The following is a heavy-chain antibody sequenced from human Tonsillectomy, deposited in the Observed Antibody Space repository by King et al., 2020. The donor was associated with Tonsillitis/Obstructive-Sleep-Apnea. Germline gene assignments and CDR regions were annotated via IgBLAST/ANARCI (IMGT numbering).Heavy chain of an antibody. Sequence: VQLVESGGGFVKPGGSLRLSCAASGFTFSNAWMSWVRQAPGKGLEWVGRSKSKSDGGTTDYAAPVKGRFTISRDDSKNTLYLQMNSLKTEDTAVYYCTRTAPFDYWGQGTLVTVSS. J-gene: IGHJ4*02. CDR1: GFTFSNAW. V-gene: IGHV3-15*01. CDR3: TRTAPFDY. CDR2: SKSKSDGGTT.